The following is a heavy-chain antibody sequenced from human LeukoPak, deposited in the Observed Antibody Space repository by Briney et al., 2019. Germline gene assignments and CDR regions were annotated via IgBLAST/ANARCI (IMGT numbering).Heavy chain of an antibody. Sequence: GGSLRLSCAASGVIFRSYGMHWVRQAPGKGLEWVALISSDGNDKLYGDSVKGRFTISRDDSKSTLYLQMNSLRVEDTAVYYCTTKVIRGNSGDDYDDWGQGTLVTVSS. V-gene: IGHV3-30*03. J-gene: IGHJ4*02. D-gene: IGHD5-12*01. CDR3: TTKVIRGNSGDDYDD. CDR1: GVIFRSYG. CDR2: ISSDGNDK.